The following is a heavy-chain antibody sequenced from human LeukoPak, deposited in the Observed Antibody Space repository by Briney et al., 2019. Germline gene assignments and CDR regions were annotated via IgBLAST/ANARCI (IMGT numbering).Heavy chain of an antibody. CDR1: GGTFSSYA. V-gene: IGHV1-46*01. CDR2: IYPRDGST. CDR3: ARDQEAFDY. J-gene: IGHJ4*02. Sequence: GASVKVSCKASGGTFSSYAISWVRQAPGQGLEWMGMIYPRDGSTSYAQKFQGRVTVTRDTSTSTVLMELSGLRSEDTAVYYCARDQEAFDYWGQGTLVTVSS.